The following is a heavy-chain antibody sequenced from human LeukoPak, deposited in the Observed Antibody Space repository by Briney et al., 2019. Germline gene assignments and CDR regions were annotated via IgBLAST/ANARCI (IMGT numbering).Heavy chain of an antibody. J-gene: IGHJ4*01. V-gene: IGHV4-39*01. Sequence: SETLSLTCTVSGGSISSSSYYWGWIRQPPGKGLEWIGSIYYSGSTYYNPSLKSRVTISVDTSKNQFSLKLSSVTAADTAVYYCARLHRHCSSTSCSGYWGQEPWSPSPQ. CDR2: IYYSGST. CDR1: GGSISSSSYY. D-gene: IGHD2-2*01. CDR3: ARLHRHCSSTSCSGY.